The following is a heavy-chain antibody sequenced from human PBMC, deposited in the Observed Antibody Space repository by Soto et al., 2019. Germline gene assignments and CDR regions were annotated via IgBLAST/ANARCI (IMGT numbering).Heavy chain of an antibody. Sequence: SETLSLTCAVYGGSFSGYYWSWIRQPPGKGLEWIGEINHSGSTNYNPSLKSRVTISVDTSKNQFSLKLSSVTAADTAVYYCARSMLYVYNWFDPWGQGTLVTVSS. CDR2: INHSGST. J-gene: IGHJ5*02. V-gene: IGHV4-34*01. D-gene: IGHD2-8*01. CDR3: ARSMLYVYNWFDP. CDR1: GGSFSGYY.